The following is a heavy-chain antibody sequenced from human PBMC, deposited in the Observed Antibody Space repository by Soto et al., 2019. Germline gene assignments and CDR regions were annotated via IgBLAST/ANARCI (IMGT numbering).Heavy chain of an antibody. CDR3: AKTGLYDNNEYLRDGFDV. Sequence: EVNLLESGGGLVQPGGSMRLSCEASGFPFWTYSMSWVRKAPRKGLEWVSGISGSGTATYYTDSVKGRFTVSRDNSKDTLFLQMNSLRVEDTAVYYCAKTGLYDNNEYLRDGFDVWRSGTAVTV. CDR2: ISGSGTAT. V-gene: IGHV3-23*01. CDR1: GFPFWTYS. D-gene: IGHD3-22*01. J-gene: IGHJ3*01.